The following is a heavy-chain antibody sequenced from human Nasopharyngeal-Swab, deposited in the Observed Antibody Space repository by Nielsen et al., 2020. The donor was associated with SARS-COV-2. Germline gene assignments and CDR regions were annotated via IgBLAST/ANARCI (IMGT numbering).Heavy chain of an antibody. D-gene: IGHD1-26*01. CDR2: ISSSGSTI. CDR1: GFTFSNYY. Sequence: GESLKISCAASGFTFSNYYMSWIRQAPGKGLEWVSYISSSGSTIYYADSVKGRLTISRDNAKNSLYLQMNSLRADDTAVYYCARDREGMDVWGQGTTVIVSS. CDR3: ARDREGMDV. J-gene: IGHJ6*02. V-gene: IGHV3-11*04.